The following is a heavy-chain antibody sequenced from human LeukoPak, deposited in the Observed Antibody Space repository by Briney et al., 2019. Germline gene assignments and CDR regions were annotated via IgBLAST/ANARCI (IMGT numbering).Heavy chain of an antibody. J-gene: IGHJ4*02. CDR3: ARLPIASFFDY. CDR1: GGSISSSSYY. Sequence: SETLSLTCTVSGGSISSSSYYWGWIRQPPGKGLEWIGSIYYSGSAYYNPSLKSRVTISVDTSKNQFSLKLSSVTAADTAVYYCARLPIASFFDYWGQGTLVTVSS. V-gene: IGHV4-39*01. D-gene: IGHD6-13*01. CDR2: IYYSGSA.